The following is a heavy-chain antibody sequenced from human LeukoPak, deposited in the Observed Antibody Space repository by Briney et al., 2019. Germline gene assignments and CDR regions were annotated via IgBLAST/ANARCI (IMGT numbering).Heavy chain of an antibody. D-gene: IGHD1-26*01. CDR1: GYTFTSYG. Sequence: ASVKVSCKASGYTFTSYGISWVRQAPGQGLEWMGWISAYNGNTSYAQKLQGRVTMTTDTSTSTAYMELRSLRSDDTAVYYCASSVGSSNDYYYYYYMDVWGKGTTVTVSS. V-gene: IGHV1-18*01. J-gene: IGHJ6*03. CDR2: ISAYNGNT. CDR3: ASSVGSSNDYYYYYYMDV.